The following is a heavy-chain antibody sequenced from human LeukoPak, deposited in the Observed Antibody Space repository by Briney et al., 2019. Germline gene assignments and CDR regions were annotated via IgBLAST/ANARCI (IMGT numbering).Heavy chain of an antibody. D-gene: IGHD3-22*01. CDR2: INPNSGGT. V-gene: IGHV1-2*02. CDR3: ARDATYYYDSTPEGNWFDP. CDR1: GYTFTGYY. J-gene: IGHJ5*02. Sequence: ASVKVSCKASGYTFTGYYVHWVRQAPGQGLEWMGWINPNSGGTNYAQKFQGRVTMTRDTSISTAYMELSRLRSDDTAVYYCARDATYYYDSTPEGNWFDPWGQGTLVTVSS.